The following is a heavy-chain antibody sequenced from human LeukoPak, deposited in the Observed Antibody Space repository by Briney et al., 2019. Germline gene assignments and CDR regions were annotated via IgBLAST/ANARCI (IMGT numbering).Heavy chain of an antibody. CDR3: WRQNDFRLDY. Sequence: GESLKISRKGPGYTFSSLCIGRGRQMPGKGLEWMGIIYPRGSDTRFSPLFQGQVTNPVDTSIGSTDLQCDRLEAREPALIYRWRQNDFRLDYWGQGTLVTVSS. V-gene: IGHV5-51*01. D-gene: IGHD3-3*01. CDR2: IYPRGSDT. J-gene: IGHJ4*02. CDR1: GYTFSSLC.